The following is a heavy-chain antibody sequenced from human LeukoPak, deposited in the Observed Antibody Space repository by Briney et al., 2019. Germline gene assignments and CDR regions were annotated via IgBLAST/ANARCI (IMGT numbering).Heavy chain of an antibody. D-gene: IGHD6-13*01. V-gene: IGHV4-4*07. CDR2: LYSTVST. CDR1: GDSISSYS. J-gene: IGHJ4*02. Sequence: SETLSLTCTVSGDSISSYSWSWIRQPAGKGLEWIGRLYSTVSTNYNPSLKSRVTVSIDTPRNQFSLRLTSVTAADTAVYYCARERQQMGFDFWGQGTLVTVSS. CDR3: ARERQQMGFDF.